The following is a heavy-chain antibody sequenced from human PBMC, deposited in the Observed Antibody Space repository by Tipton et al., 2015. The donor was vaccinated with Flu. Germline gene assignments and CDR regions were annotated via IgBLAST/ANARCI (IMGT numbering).Heavy chain of an antibody. J-gene: IGHJ4*02. D-gene: IGHD3-10*02. V-gene: IGHV4-38-2*01. CDR3: ARHTGDSVRGVIDY. Sequence: TLSLTCAVSGDYISSDYFWGWIRQPPGKGLEWIATIHRSGSTKYNPSLKSRVTISVDTSKNQFSLEMRSVTAADMAVYYCARHTGDSVRGVIDYWGQGTLVTVSS. CDR2: IHRSGST. CDR1: GDYISSDYF.